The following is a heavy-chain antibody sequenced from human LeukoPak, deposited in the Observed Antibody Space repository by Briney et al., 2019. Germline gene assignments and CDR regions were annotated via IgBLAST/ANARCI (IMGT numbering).Heavy chain of an antibody. Sequence: SETLSLTCSASGGSVRSDISHWSWIRQPPGTGLEWIGYVHYSGSANYNPSLESRVTMSLDNSKNQFSLDLTSVTAADTAVYYCARNRGWYATDVWGQGAAVTVSS. D-gene: IGHD6-19*01. J-gene: IGHJ6*02. CDR3: ARNRGWYATDV. CDR2: VHYSGSA. V-gene: IGHV4-61*01. CDR1: GGSVRSDISH.